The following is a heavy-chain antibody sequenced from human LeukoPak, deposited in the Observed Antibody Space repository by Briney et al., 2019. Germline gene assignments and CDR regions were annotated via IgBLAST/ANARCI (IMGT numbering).Heavy chain of an antibody. J-gene: IGHJ4*02. V-gene: IGHV3-23*01. CDR1: GFTFSSYA. Sequence: GGSLRLSCAASGFTFSSYAMSWVRQAPGKGLGWVSAISGSGGSAYYADSVKGRFTISRDNSKNTLYLQMNSLRAEDTAVYYCAKPPKTSCGGDCYFDYWGQGTLVTVSS. CDR2: ISGSGGSA. CDR3: AKPPKTSCGGDCYFDY. D-gene: IGHD2-21*02.